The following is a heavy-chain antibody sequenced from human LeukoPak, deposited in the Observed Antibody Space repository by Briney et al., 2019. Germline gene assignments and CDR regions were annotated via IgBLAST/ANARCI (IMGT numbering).Heavy chain of an antibody. D-gene: IGHD6-13*01. J-gene: IGHJ4*02. CDR1: GFTFSSYW. V-gene: IGHV3-7*01. CDR2: IKQDGSEK. Sequence: PGGSLRLSCAASGFTFSSYWMSWVRQAPGKGLEGVANIKQDGSEKYYVDSVKGRFTISRDNAKNSLYLQMNSLRAEDTAVYYCARGGAAAGTEVYFDYWGQGTLVTVSS. CDR3: ARGGAAAGTEVYFDY.